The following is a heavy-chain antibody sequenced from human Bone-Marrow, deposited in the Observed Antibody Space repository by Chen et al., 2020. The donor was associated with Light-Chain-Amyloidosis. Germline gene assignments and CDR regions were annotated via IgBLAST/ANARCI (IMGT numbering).Heavy chain of an antibody. CDR2: IYYSGST. CDR3: ARDGIEGQWLPPDI. J-gene: IGHJ3*02. D-gene: IGHD6-19*01. Sequence: LQLQESGPGMVKPSETLSLTCTVSGGSISSSSYYWGWIRQPPGKGLEWIGSIYYSGSTYYNPSLKSRVTISVDTSKNQFSLKLSSVTAADTAVYYCARDGIEGQWLPPDIWGQGTMVTVSS. V-gene: IGHV4-39*07. CDR1: GGSISSSSYY.